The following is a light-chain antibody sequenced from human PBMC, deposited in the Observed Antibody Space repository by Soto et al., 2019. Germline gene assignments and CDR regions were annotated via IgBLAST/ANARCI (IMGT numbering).Light chain of an antibody. CDR3: QKYNNWPPIT. CDR1: QSVSSN. Sequence: EIVMTQSPATLSVSPGERATLSCRASQSVSSNLAWYQQKPGQAPRLLIYGASTRATGIPARFSGSGSGTELTRTISSLLSEDFAVYYCQKYNNWPPITFGQGTRLEMK. V-gene: IGKV3-15*01. J-gene: IGKJ5*01. CDR2: GAS.